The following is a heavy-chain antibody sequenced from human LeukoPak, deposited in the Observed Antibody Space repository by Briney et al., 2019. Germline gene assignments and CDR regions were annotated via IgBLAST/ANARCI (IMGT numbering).Heavy chain of an antibody. CDR1: GFTFSSYS. CDR2: ISSSSSYI. V-gene: IGHV3-21*01. Sequence: PGGSLRLSCAASGFTFSSYSMNWVRQAPGKGLEWVSSISSSSSYINYADSVKGRFTISRDNAKNSLYLQMNSLRAEDTAVYYCARGYSSSSGVDYWGQGTLVTVSS. J-gene: IGHJ4*02. D-gene: IGHD6-6*01. CDR3: ARGYSSSSGVDY.